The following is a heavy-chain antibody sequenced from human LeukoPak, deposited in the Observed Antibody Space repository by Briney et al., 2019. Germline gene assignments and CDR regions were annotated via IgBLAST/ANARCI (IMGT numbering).Heavy chain of an antibody. Sequence: GASLRLSCAASGFTFSSYAMHWVRQAPGKGLEWVAVISYDGSNKYYADSVKGRFTISRDNSKNTLYLQMNSLRAEDTAVYYCASLTWGSSPHYYFDYWGQGTLVTVSS. CDR1: GFTFSSYA. D-gene: IGHD3-16*01. J-gene: IGHJ4*02. CDR3: ASLTWGSSPHYYFDY. V-gene: IGHV3-30-3*01. CDR2: ISYDGSNK.